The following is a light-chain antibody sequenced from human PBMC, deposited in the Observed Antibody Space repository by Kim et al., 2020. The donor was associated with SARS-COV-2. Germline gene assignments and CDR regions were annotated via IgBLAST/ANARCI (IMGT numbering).Light chain of an antibody. CDR3: QQYNNSPPYT. V-gene: IGKV3-15*01. J-gene: IGKJ2*01. Sequence: VSPGERATLSCRASQSVSSNLAWYQQKPGQTPRLLIYGATTRATGIPARFSGSGSGTEFTLTISSLQSEDFAVYYCQQYNNSPPYTFGQGTKLEI. CDR2: GAT. CDR1: QSVSSN.